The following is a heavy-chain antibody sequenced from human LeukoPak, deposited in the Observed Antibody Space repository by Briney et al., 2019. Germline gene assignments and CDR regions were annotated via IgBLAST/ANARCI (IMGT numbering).Heavy chain of an antibody. D-gene: IGHD5-24*01. CDR3: ARAEEMATTPWYFDL. V-gene: IGHV1-18*01. CDR2: INPNSGGT. Sequence: VASVKVSCKASGYTFTSYDINWVRQATGQGLEWMGWINPNSGGTNYAQKLQGRVTMTTDTSTSTAYMELRSLRSDDTAVYYCARAEEMATTPWYFDLWGRGTLVTVSS. J-gene: IGHJ2*01. CDR1: GYTFTSYD.